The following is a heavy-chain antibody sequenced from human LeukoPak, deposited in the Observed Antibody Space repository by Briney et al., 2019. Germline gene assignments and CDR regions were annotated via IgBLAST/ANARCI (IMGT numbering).Heavy chain of an antibody. V-gene: IGHV3-30*04. J-gene: IGHJ5*02. CDR2: ISYDGSNK. CDR3: ARANLPLDDQNWFDP. D-gene: IGHD2-2*01. Sequence: GRSLRLSCAASEFTFSSYAMHWVRQAPGKGLEWVAVISYDGSNKYYADSVKGRFTISRDNSKNTLYLQMNSLRAEDTAVYYCARANLPLDDQNWFDPWGQGTLVTVSS. CDR1: EFTFSSYA.